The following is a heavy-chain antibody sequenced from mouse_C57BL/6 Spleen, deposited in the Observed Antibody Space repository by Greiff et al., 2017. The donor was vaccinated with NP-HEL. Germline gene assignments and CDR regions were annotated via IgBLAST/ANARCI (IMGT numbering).Heavy chain of an antibody. J-gene: IGHJ4*01. V-gene: IGHV1-4*01. D-gene: IGHD3-2*02. Sequence: VQLQQSGAELARPGASVKMSCKASGYTFTSYTMHWVKQRPGQGLEWIGYINPSSGYTKYNQKFKDKATLTADKSSSTAYMQLSSLTSEDSAVYYCTREKNSSDAMDYWGQGTSVTVSS. CDR1: GYTFTSYT. CDR2: INPSSGYT. CDR3: TREKNSSDAMDY.